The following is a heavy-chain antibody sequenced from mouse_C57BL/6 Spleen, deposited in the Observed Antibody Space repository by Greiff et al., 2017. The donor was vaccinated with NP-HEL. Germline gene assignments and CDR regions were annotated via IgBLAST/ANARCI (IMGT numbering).Heavy chain of an antibody. CDR3: ARHYSKGDAMDY. D-gene: IGHD2-5*01. CDR2: IYPGDGDT. J-gene: IGHJ4*01. V-gene: IGHV1-80*01. CDR1: GYAFSSYW. Sequence: QVQLQQSGAELVKPGASVKISCKASGYAFSSYWMNWVKQRPGKGLEWIGQIYPGDGDTNYNGKFKGKATLTADKSSSTAYMQLSSLTSEDSAVYFCARHYSKGDAMDYWGQGTSVTVSS.